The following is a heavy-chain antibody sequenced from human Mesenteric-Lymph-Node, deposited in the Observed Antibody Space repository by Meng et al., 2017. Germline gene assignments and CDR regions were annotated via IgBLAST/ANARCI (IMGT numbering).Heavy chain of an antibody. CDR1: GFKSEDYA. CDR3: ANDSSSIMDAAHFHY. D-gene: IGHD5-18*01. Sequence: SLKISCAASGFKSEDYAMHWVRQAPGKGLEWVSGISWNSANIGYADSQKGRFTISRDNAKNSLYLQMNSLRADDTALYYGANDSSSIMDAAHFHYWGQGILVTVSS. CDR2: ISWNSANI. J-gene: IGHJ1*01. V-gene: IGHV3-9*02.